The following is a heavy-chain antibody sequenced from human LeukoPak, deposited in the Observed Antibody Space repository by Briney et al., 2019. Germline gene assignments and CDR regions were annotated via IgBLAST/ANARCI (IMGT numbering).Heavy chain of an antibody. CDR3: ARGLTYYYGSGSNNWFGP. CDR1: GGSISSGSYY. Sequence: PSETLSLTCTVSGGSISSGSYYWSWIRQPAGKGLELIGRIFTSGRTNYNPSLKSRVTISLDTSKNHFPLKLSSVTAADTAVYYCARGLTYYYGSGSNNWFGPWGEGTLVTVSS. J-gene: IGHJ5*02. D-gene: IGHD3-10*01. V-gene: IGHV4-61*02. CDR2: IFTSGRT.